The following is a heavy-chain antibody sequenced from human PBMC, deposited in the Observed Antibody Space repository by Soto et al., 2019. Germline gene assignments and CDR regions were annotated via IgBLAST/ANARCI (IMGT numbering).Heavy chain of an antibody. CDR2: INHRGTT. J-gene: IGHJ5*01. CDR1: GESLRGYY. V-gene: IGHV4-34*04. CDR3: ARGCPRSILSTSPTPTYGFDS. Sequence: QVQLQQWGTGLLKPSETLSLHCAVYGESLRGYYWSWIRQTPAMGLEWIGEINHRGTTHHDSSLKSPSFLTTDTSQNQVSLRLHYVTAADTAVYYCARGCPRSILSTSPTPTYGFDSWGQGTLVTVSS. D-gene: IGHD2-21*01.